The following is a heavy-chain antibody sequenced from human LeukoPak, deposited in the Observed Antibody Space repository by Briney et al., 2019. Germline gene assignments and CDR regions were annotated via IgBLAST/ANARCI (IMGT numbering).Heavy chain of an antibody. CDR3: TRAGIVVVIGSIDY. Sequence: GGSLRLSCTASGFTFGDYAMSWFRQAPGKGLEWVGFIRSKAYGGTTEYGASVKGRFTISRDDSKSIAYLQMNSLKTEDTAVYYCTRAGIVVVIGSIDYWGQGTLVTVSS. CDR2: IRSKAYGGTT. J-gene: IGHJ4*02. V-gene: IGHV3-49*03. D-gene: IGHD3-22*01. CDR1: GFTFGDYA.